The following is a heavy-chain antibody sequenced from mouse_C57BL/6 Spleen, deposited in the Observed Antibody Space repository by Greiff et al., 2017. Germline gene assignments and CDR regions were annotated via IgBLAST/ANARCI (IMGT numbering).Heavy chain of an antibody. CDR2: IWPGGGT. CDR3: ARTMGQDYAMDD. CDR1: GFSLTSYA. V-gene: IGHV2-9-1*01. Sequence: VKLMESGPGLVAPSQSLSITCTASGFSLTSYAISWVRQPPGKGLEWLGVIWPGGGTNYNSAPKSRLSISKDNSKSQVFLKMNSRQTDDTARYYWARTMGQDYAMDDWGQGTSVTVSA. J-gene: IGHJ4*01. D-gene: IGHD3-3*01.